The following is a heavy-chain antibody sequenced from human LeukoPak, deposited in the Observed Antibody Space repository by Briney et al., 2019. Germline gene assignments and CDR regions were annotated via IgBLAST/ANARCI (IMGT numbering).Heavy chain of an antibody. Sequence: GGSLRLSCAASGFTFSSYWMSWVRQAPGKGLEWLANIKQDGSEKYYVDSVKGRFTISRDNPKNSLYLQMNSLRAEDTAVYYCARYSGNYRAFDIWGQGTMVTVSS. D-gene: IGHD1-26*01. CDR2: IKQDGSEK. J-gene: IGHJ3*02. V-gene: IGHV3-7*05. CDR1: GFTFSSYW. CDR3: ARYSGNYRAFDI.